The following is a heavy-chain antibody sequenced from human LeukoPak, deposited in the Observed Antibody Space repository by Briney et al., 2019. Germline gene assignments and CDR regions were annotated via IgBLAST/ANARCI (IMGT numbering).Heavy chain of an antibody. V-gene: IGHV3-23*01. Sequence: GGSLRLSCAASGFTFSTYAMSWVRQIPGKGLEWVSAISGSDDGTYYADSVKGRFTISRDNSRNTLYLQMNTLRAEDTAVYFCAKSPVSSCKGSFCYPFDYWGQGNLVTVSS. CDR3: AKSPVSSCKGSFCYPFDY. CDR1: GFTFSTYA. D-gene: IGHD2-15*01. CDR2: ISGSDDGT. J-gene: IGHJ4*02.